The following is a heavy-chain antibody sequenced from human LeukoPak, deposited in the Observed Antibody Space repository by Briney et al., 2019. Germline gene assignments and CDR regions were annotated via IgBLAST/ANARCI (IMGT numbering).Heavy chain of an antibody. Sequence: GGSLRLSCAASGFTFSNYAMSWVRQAPGKGLGWVSAMSGSGSSTWYADSVKGRLTISRDNSKNTLFLQMNSLRAEDTAVYYCAKDLYDSSGSRYDYWGQGTLVTVSS. V-gene: IGHV3-23*01. CDR2: MSGSGSST. CDR1: GFTFSNYA. J-gene: IGHJ4*02. D-gene: IGHD3-22*01. CDR3: AKDLYDSSGSRYDY.